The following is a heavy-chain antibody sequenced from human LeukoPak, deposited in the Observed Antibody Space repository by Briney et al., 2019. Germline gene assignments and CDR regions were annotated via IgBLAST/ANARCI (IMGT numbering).Heavy chain of an antibody. J-gene: IGHJ4*02. CDR1: GFTFTNYA. CDR3: AKDGPRIAAASDY. D-gene: IGHD6-13*01. V-gene: IGHV3-23*01. CDR2: ISGSGGST. Sequence: PGGSLRLSCAASGFTFTNYAMTWVRQAPGKGLEWVSAISGSGGSTYYADSVKGRFTISRDNSKNTLYLQMNSLRAEDTAVYYCAKDGPRIAAASDYWGQGTLVTVSS.